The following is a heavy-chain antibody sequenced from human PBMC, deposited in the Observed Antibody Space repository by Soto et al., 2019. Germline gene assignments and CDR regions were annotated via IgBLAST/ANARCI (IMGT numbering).Heavy chain of an antibody. D-gene: IGHD2-2*01. CDR3: AKEKISTSCCNWFDP. Sequence: PGESLKISCAASGFTFSDHYMDWVRQAPGKGLEWVGRSRNKANSYTTYYADSVKGRFTISRDNSKNTLYLQMNSLRAEDTAVYYCAKEKISTSCCNWFDPWGQGTLVTVSS. J-gene: IGHJ5*02. CDR2: SRNKANSYTT. CDR1: GFTFSDHY. V-gene: IGHV3-72*01.